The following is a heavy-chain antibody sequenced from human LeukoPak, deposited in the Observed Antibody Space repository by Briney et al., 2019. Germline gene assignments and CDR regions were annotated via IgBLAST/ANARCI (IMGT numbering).Heavy chain of an antibody. CDR1: GFTVSSNH. CDR2: INSGGST. J-gene: IGHJ6*02. CDR3: ARGDYYGSGTYYYYGMDV. Sequence: GGSLRLSCAASGFTVSSNHMSWVRRAPGKGLEWVSVINSGGSTYYADSVKGRFTISRDNSKNTLYLQMNSLRAEDTAVYYCARGDYYGSGTYYYYGMDVWGQGTTVTVSS. D-gene: IGHD3-10*01. V-gene: IGHV3-66*01.